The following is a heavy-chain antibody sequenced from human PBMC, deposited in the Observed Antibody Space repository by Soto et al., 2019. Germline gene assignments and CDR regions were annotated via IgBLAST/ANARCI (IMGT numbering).Heavy chain of an antibody. CDR3: ARYCSSTSCYSPYYYYGMDV. Sequence: QVQLVQSGAEVKKPGSSVKVSCKASGGTFSSYAISWVRQAPGQGLEWMGGIIPIFGTANYAQKFQGRVTITADKSPSTAYMEVSSLRSEDTAVYYCARYCSSTSCYSPYYYYGMDVWGQGTTVTVSS. D-gene: IGHD2-2*02. V-gene: IGHV1-69*06. J-gene: IGHJ6*02. CDR2: IIPIFGTA. CDR1: GGTFSSYA.